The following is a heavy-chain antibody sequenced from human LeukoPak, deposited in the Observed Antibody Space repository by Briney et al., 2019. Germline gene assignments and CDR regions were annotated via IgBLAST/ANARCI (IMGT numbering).Heavy chain of an antibody. CDR1: GFTFSSYG. V-gene: IGHV3-30*02. CDR3: AKGLAGYSSGWFFDY. D-gene: IGHD6-19*01. Sequence: PGGSLRLSCAASGFTFSSYGMHWVRQAPGKGLEWVAFIRYDGSNKYYADSVKGRFTISRDNSKNTLYLQMNSLRAEDTAVYYCAKGLAGYSSGWFFDYWGQGTLVTVSS. CDR2: IRYDGSNK. J-gene: IGHJ4*02.